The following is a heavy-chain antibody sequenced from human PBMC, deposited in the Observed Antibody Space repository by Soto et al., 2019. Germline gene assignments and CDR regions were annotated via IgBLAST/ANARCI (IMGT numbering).Heavy chain of an antibody. CDR1: GCSISSGGYY. J-gene: IGHJ5*02. CDR3: ARAIDP. Sequence: QVQLQESGPGLVKPSQTLSLTCTVSGCSISSGGYYWSCIRQHPGKGLEWIGYIYYSGSTYYNPSLHSRVTIAVDASKNQFSLTPSSVTAADTAVYYCARAIDPWGQGTLVTVSS. CDR2: IYYSGST. V-gene: IGHV4-31*03.